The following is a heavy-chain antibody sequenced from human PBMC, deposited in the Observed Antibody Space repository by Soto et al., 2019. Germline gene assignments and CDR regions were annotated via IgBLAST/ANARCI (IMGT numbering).Heavy chain of an antibody. CDR1: GFTFSKYA. CDR2: ISYDGSNK. Sequence: QVQLVESGGGVVQPGTSLRLSCVASGFTFSKYAIHWVRQAPGKGLQWVAFISYDGSNKYYADSVKGRFTISRDNSNSTVYVGMNSPRADDTATYYCAGHVRNWYDSSGFVYWGQGTLVTVSS. J-gene: IGHJ4*02. CDR3: AGHVRNWYDSSGFVY. D-gene: IGHD3-22*01. V-gene: IGHV3-30*14.